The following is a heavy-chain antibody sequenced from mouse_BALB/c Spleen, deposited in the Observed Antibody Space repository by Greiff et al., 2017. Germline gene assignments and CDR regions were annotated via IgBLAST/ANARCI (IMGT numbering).Heavy chain of an antibody. D-gene: IGHD2-10*02. Sequence: EVKLVESGGGLVQPGGSLKLSCAASGFTFSSYTMSWVRQTPEKRLEWVAYISSGGSTYYPDSVKGRFTISRDNARNILYLQMSSLRSEDTAMYYCGYDSYAMDYWGQGTSVTVSS. V-gene: IGHV5-6-5*01. CDR3: GYDSYAMDY. CDR2: ISSGGST. J-gene: IGHJ4*01. CDR1: GFTFSSYT.